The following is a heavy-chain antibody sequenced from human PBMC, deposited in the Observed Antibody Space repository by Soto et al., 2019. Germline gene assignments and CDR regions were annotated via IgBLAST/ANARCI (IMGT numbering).Heavy chain of an antibody. CDR2: ISGSGGST. CDR3: ANTPDYGDYVAFDY. V-gene: IGHV3-23*01. J-gene: IGHJ4*02. D-gene: IGHD4-17*01. CDR1: GFTFSSYA. Sequence: GGSLRLSCAASGFTFSSYAMSWVRQAPGKGLEWVSAISGSGGSTYYADSVKGRFTISRDNSKNTLYLQMNSLRAEDTAVYYCANTPDYGDYVAFDYWGQGTLVTVSS.